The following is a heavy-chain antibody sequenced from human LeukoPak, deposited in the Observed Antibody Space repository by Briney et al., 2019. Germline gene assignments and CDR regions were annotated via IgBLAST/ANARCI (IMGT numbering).Heavy chain of an antibody. CDR1: GFTYSDAW. V-gene: IGHV3-15*01. CDR3: SYYYDSSGYVDY. CDR2: IKSKADGGTI. Sequence: GGSLRLSCAASGFTYSDAWMNWVRQAPGKGLEWVGRIKSKADGGTIDYAAPVKGRFTISRDDSKNTVYMQMNSLKTEDTAVYYCSYYYDSSGYVDYWGQGTLVTVSS. J-gene: IGHJ4*02. D-gene: IGHD3-22*01.